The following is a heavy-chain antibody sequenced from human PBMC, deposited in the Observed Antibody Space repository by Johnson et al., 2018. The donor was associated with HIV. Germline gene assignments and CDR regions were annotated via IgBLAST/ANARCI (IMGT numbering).Heavy chain of an antibody. CDR2: IKEDGSEK. CDR3: ARARVGYSFAGWGTDAFDI. Sequence: VQLVESGGGLVQPGGSLRLSCAASGFTFNTYWMTWVRQVPGKGLEWVANIKEDGSEKYYVDSVKGRFTISRDNAKNSLYLQLNSLRAEDTAVYYCARARVGYSFAGWGTDAFDIWGQGTMVTVSS. CDR1: GFTFNTYW. D-gene: IGHD5-18*01. V-gene: IGHV3-7*05. J-gene: IGHJ3*02.